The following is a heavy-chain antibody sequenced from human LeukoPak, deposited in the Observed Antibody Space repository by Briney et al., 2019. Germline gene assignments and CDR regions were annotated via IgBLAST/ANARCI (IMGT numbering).Heavy chain of an antibody. V-gene: IGHV4-4*07. Sequence: SETLSLTCTVSGGSISSYYWSWIRQPAGKGLEWIGRIHTSGSTNYNPSLKSRVTMSVDTSKNQFSLKLNSVAAADTAVYYCARTRGGYGDYTFDSWGQGTLATVSS. J-gene: IGHJ4*02. CDR1: GGSISSYY. CDR2: IHTSGST. D-gene: IGHD4-17*01. CDR3: ARTRGGYGDYTFDS.